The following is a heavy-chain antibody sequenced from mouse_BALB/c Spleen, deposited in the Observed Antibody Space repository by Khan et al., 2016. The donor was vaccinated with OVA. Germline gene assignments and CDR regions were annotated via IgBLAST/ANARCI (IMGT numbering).Heavy chain of an antibody. Sequence: QVQLKESGPGLVAPSQSLSITCTVSGFSLTSYGVNWVRQPPGKGLEWLGVIWGDGSTNYHSALKSRLIFSKDNSKSQVFLKLNSLQTEDTATYYSARPSDGCPYGMDYWGQGTSVTVSS. CDR1: GFSLTSYG. CDR3: ARPSDGCPYGMDY. V-gene: IGHV2-3*01. D-gene: IGHD2-3*01. J-gene: IGHJ4*01. CDR2: IWGDGST.